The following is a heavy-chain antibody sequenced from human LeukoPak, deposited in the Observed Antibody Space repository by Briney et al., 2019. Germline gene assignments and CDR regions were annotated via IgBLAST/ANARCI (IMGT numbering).Heavy chain of an antibody. J-gene: IGHJ6*04. Sequence: PSETLSLTCAVSGGSISSNNWWNWVRQPPGKGLEWIGEIYHSGSTNYSPSLKSQVTISVDKSRNLLFLKLNSVTAADTAVYYCARDLGSSTPSGIWGKGTTVTVSS. CDR1: GGSISSNNW. D-gene: IGHD3-16*01. CDR2: IYHSGST. CDR3: ARDLGSSTPSGI. V-gene: IGHV4-4*02.